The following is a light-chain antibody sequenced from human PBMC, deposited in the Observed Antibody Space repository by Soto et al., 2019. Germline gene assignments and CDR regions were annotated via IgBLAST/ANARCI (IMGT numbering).Light chain of an antibody. V-gene: IGKV1-9*01. CDR1: QGISTY. CDR3: QQLNTFPIT. CDR2: AAS. Sequence: DIQLTQAPSFLSASAGDRVTITCRASQGISTYLAWYQQKPGRAPNLLIYAASTLQSEVPSRFSGSGSGTGFTLTISSLQPEDFATYYCQQLNTFPITFGQGTRLEIK. J-gene: IGKJ5*01.